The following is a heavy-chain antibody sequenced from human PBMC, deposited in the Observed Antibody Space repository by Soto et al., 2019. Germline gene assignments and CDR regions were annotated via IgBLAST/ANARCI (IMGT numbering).Heavy chain of an antibody. V-gene: IGHV1-46*01. CDR1: GDTFTSYY. CDR2: INPSGGST. CDR3: ATGVATGLRNYYYYMDV. D-gene: IGHD5-12*01. Sequence: GASVKLSCKASGDTFTSYYMHWVRQAPGQGLEWMGIINPSGGSTIYAQKFQGRVTMTEDTSTDTAYMELSSLRSEDTAVYYCATGVATGLRNYYYYMDVWGKGTTVTVSS. J-gene: IGHJ6*03.